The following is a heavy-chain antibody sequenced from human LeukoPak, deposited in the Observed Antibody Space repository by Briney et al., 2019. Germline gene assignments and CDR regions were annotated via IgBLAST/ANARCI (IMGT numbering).Heavy chain of an antibody. CDR3: ARATDSGDY. J-gene: IGHJ4*02. D-gene: IGHD1-26*01. Sequence: SETLSLTCTVSGVSISSYYWSWIRQPPGKGLEWIAYIYYSENTNYNSSLKSRVTISVDTSKNQFSLKLSSVTAADTAVYYCARATDSGDYWGQGTLVTVSS. CDR1: GVSISSYY. CDR2: IYYSENT. V-gene: IGHV4-59*08.